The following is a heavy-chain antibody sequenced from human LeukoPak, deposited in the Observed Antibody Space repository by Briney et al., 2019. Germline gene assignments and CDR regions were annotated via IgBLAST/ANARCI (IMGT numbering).Heavy chain of an antibody. Sequence: PSETLSLTCAVYGGSFSGYYWSWIRQSPGKGLEWIGEINHSGSTYYSRSLKSRVTISVDTSKNQFSLKLSTVTAADTAVYYCARETDGSLDWFDYWGQGTLVTVSP. CDR1: GGSFSGYY. CDR3: ARETDGSLDWFDY. D-gene: IGHD3/OR15-3a*01. V-gene: IGHV4-34*01. CDR2: INHSGST. J-gene: IGHJ4*02.